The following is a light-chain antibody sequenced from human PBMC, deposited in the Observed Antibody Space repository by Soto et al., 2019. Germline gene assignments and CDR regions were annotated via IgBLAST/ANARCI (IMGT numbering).Light chain of an antibody. CDR3: SSYSSSSTWV. V-gene: IGLV2-14*01. J-gene: IGLJ3*02. CDR1: SSDVGGHNY. CDR2: EVS. Sequence: QSVLTQPASVSGSPGQSITISCTGTSSDVGGHNYVSWYQQHPGKAPKLLIYEVSDRPSGVSNRFSGYKSGNTASLTISGLQAEDEADYYCSSYSSSSTWVFGGGTKLTVL.